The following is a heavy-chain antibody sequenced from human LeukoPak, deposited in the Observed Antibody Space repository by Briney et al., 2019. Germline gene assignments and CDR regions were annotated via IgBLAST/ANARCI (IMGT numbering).Heavy chain of an antibody. V-gene: IGHV1-46*01. CDR1: GYTFTSYY. J-gene: IGHJ4*02. D-gene: IGHD5-18*01. Sequence: ASVKVSCKASGYTFTSYYMHWVRQAPGQGREWMGTINPIDGSATYAQKFQGRVTMTRDTSTSTVYMELSSLRSEDTAVYYCARGLSSGYSYGRDGYNCAYWGQGTLVTVSS. CDR2: INPIDGSA. CDR3: ARGLSSGYSYGRDGYNCAY.